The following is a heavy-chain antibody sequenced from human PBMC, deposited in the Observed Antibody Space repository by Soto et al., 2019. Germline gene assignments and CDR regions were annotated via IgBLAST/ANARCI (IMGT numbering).Heavy chain of an antibody. CDR1: GFPFTGYW. J-gene: IGHJ4*02. V-gene: IGHV3-74*01. CDR3: ATVFEH. Sequence: VPLVESGGGSVQPGGSLRLSCAASGFPFTGYWMHWVRQVPGKGPVWVARVDSAGSGTSYADSVKGRFTISRDNAKNTVSLQMDSPRVEDTAVYYCATVFEHWGQGIPVTVSS. CDR2: VDSAGSGT.